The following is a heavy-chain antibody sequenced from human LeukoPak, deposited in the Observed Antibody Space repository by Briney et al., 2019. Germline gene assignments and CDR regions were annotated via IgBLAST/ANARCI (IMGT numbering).Heavy chain of an antibody. V-gene: IGHV1-69*04. CDR2: IIPILGIA. J-gene: IGHJ4*02. Sequence: GSPVKVSCKASGGTFSSYAISWVRQAPGQGLEWMGRIIPILGIANYAQKFQGRVTITADKSTSTAYMELSSLRSEDTAVYYCARVGQLWSPFDYWGQGTLVTVSS. D-gene: IGHD5-18*01. CDR3: ARVGQLWSPFDY. CDR1: GGTFSSYA.